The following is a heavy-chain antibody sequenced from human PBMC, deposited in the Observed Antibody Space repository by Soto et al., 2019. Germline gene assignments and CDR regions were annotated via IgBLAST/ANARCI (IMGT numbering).Heavy chain of an antibody. Sequence: GSLRLSCISSGFTFCDYAFTWCRQAPVKGLEWVGFITSKVYGGTAEYAASVKGRFTISRDDSKSIAYLQMNSLKTEDTAVYYCTRGYTFFDYWGQGTLVTVSS. CDR2: ITSKVYGGTA. CDR1: GFTFCDYA. J-gene: IGHJ4*02. D-gene: IGHD2-2*02. V-gene: IGHV3-49*03. CDR3: TRGYTFFDY.